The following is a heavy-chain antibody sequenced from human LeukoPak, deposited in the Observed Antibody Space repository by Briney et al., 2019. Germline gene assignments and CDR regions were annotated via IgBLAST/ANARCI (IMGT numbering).Heavy chain of an antibody. Sequence: SETLSLTCTVSGGSISSYYWSWIRQPAGKGPEWIGRIYTSGSTNYNPSLKSRVTISVDTSKNQFSLKLSSVTAADTAVYYCAREGIGAAAPYYYYYMDVWGKGTTVTVSS. V-gene: IGHV4-4*07. CDR3: AREGIGAAAPYYYYYMDV. CDR2: IYTSGST. D-gene: IGHD6-13*01. CDR1: GGSISSYY. J-gene: IGHJ6*03.